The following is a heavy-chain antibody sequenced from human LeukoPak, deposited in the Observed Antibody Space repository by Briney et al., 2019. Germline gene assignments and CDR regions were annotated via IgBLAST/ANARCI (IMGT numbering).Heavy chain of an antibody. J-gene: IGHJ5*02. Sequence: GGSLRLSCATSGFTFSNAWMNWVRQAPGKGLEWVGRIRSNSDGGTIDCAAPVKGRFTLSRDDSKTTLYLQMNSLQTEDTAVYYCATDFYDSTWGQGTLVTVSS. CDR2: IRSNSDGGTI. D-gene: IGHD3-22*01. V-gene: IGHV3-15*07. CDR1: GFTFSNAW. CDR3: ATDFYDST.